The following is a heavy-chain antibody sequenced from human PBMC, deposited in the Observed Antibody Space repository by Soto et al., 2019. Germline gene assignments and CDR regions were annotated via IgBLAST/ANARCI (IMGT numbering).Heavy chain of an antibody. CDR3: AREREKRYYYDSSGYYIENY. J-gene: IGHJ4*02. CDR2: INPSGGST. Sequence: ASVKVSCKASGYTFTSYYMHWVRQAPGQGLEWMGIINPSGGSTSYAQKFQGRVTMTRDTSTSAVYMELSSLRSEDTAVYYCAREREKRYYYDSSGYYIENYWGQGTLVTVSS. V-gene: IGHV1-46*01. D-gene: IGHD3-22*01. CDR1: GYTFTSYY.